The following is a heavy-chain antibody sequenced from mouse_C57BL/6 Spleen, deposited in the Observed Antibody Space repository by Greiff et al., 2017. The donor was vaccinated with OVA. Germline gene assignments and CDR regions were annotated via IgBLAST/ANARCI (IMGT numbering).Heavy chain of an antibody. D-gene: IGHD1-1*01. CDR3: ASQSLYYYGSRGYFDV. Sequence: QVQLQQPGAELVMPGASVKLSCKASGYTFTSYWLHWVKQRPGQGLEWIGGIDPSDSYTNYNQKFKGKSTLTVDKSSSTAYMQLSSLTSEDSAVYYCASQSLYYYGSRGYFDVWGTGTTVTVSS. CDR2: IDPSDSYT. V-gene: IGHV1-69*01. J-gene: IGHJ1*03. CDR1: GYTFTSYW.